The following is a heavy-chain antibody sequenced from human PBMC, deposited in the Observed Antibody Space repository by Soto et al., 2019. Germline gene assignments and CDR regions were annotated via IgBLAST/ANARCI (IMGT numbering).Heavy chain of an antibody. CDR3: ARDVVTFGGVIVPHNWFDP. D-gene: IGHD3-16*02. J-gene: IGHJ5*02. Sequence: GGSLRLSCAASGFTFSSYSMNWVRQAPGKGLEWVSSISSSSSYIYYADSVKGRFTISRDNAKNSLYLQMNSLRAEDTAVYYCARDVVTFGGVIVPHNWFDPWGQGTLVTVSS. CDR1: GFTFSSYS. CDR2: ISSSSSYI. V-gene: IGHV3-21*01.